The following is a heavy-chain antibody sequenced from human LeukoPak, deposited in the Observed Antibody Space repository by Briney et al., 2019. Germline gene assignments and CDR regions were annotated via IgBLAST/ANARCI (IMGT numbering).Heavy chain of an antibody. CDR2: ITSSGSTI. CDR1: GFTFSDYY. D-gene: IGHD6-6*01. CDR3: ARIGRPAAFDI. Sequence: GGSLRLSCAASGFTFSDYYMSWIRQAPGRGLEWVSYITSSGSTIYYADSMKGRFTIPRDNAKYSLFLQLDSLRAEDTALYYCARIGRPAAFDIWGQGTLVIVSS. J-gene: IGHJ3*02. V-gene: IGHV3-11*01.